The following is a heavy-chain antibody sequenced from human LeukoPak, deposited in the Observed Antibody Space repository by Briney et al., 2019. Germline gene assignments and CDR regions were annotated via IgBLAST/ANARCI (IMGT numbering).Heavy chain of an antibody. Sequence: SETLSLTCAVHGYSLTNRYWIWIRQPPGKGLEWIAEVLHTGGTNYNPSFKRRVTISVDTSKNQFFLNLTSVTAADTAVYYCARGPGAVHPWGQGILVTVSS. V-gene: IGHV4-34*12. CDR2: VLHTGGT. CDR3: ARGPGAVHP. J-gene: IGHJ5*02. CDR1: GYSLTNRY. D-gene: IGHD6-13*01.